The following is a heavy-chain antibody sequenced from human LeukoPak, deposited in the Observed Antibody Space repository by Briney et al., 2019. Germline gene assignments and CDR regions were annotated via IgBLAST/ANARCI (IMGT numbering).Heavy chain of an antibody. J-gene: IGHJ3*02. D-gene: IGHD5-24*01. V-gene: IGHV3-73*01. Sequence: GGSLKLSCAASGFTFSGSAMHWVRQASGKGLDWVGRIRSKANSYATAYAASVKGRFTISRDDSKNTAYLQMNSLKTEDTAVYYCTRPGWLLPGDAFDIWGQGTMVTVSS. CDR3: TRPGWLLPGDAFDI. CDR1: GFTFSGSA. CDR2: IRSKANSYAT.